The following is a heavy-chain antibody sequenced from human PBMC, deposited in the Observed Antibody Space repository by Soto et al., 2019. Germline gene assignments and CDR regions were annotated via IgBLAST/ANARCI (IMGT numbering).Heavy chain of an antibody. Sequence: ASVKVSCKASGYTFTSYDINWVRQATGQGLEWMGWMNPNSGNTGYAQKFQGRVTMTRNTSISTAYMELSSLRSEDTAVYYCARAPYYDILTGYYTDCWGQGTLVTVSS. D-gene: IGHD3-9*01. J-gene: IGHJ4*02. CDR1: GYTFTSYD. CDR2: MNPNSGNT. CDR3: ARAPYYDILTGYYTDC. V-gene: IGHV1-8*01.